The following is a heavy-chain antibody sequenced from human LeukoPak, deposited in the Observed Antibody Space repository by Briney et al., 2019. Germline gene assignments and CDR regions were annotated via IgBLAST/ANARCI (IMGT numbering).Heavy chain of an antibody. V-gene: IGHV1-2*02. CDR1: GYTFTSYY. Sequence: ASVKVSCKASGYTFTSYYMHWVRQAPGQGLEWMGWINPNSGGTNYAQKFQGRVTMTRDTSISTAYLELSRLRSDDTAVYYCARDGEGGRIQLGSYYYMDVWGKGTTVTVSS. D-gene: IGHD5-18*01. J-gene: IGHJ6*03. CDR2: INPNSGGT. CDR3: ARDGEGGRIQLGSYYYMDV.